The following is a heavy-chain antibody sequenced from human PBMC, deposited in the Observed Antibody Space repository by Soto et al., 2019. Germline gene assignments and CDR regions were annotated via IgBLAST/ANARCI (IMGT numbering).Heavy chain of an antibody. J-gene: IGHJ4*02. CDR1: GSTFTSYA. CDR2: INACNGNT. V-gene: IGHV1-3*01. CDR3: ARGGSIEASRNFDY. D-gene: IGHD6-6*01. Sequence: ASLKFSFKESGSTFTSYALHWVREAPGQRLEWMGWINACNGNTKYSQKFQGRVTITRDTSASTAYMELSSLRSEDTAVYYCARGGSIEASRNFDYWGQGTMVTVSS.